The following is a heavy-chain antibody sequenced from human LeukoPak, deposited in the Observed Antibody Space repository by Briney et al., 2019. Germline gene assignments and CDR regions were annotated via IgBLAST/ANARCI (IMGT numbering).Heavy chain of an antibody. Sequence: GGSLRLSCGASGFTFSTYSMNWVRQAPGKGLEWVSAISNGGGITYYADSVKGRFTISRDNSKNTVYLEMNSLRAEDTAVYYCAKDPAAMPRQFDYWGQGTLVTVSS. CDR3: AKDPAAMPRQFDY. CDR1: GFTFSTYS. D-gene: IGHD2-2*01. V-gene: IGHV3-23*01. J-gene: IGHJ4*02. CDR2: ISNGGGIT.